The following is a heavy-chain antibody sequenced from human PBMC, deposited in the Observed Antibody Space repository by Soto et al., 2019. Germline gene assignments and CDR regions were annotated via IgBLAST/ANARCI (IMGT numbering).Heavy chain of an antibody. V-gene: IGHV3-48*03. CDR2: ISSSGSTI. CDR3: ARAAPYRSSWYDY. CDR1: GFTFSSYE. Sequence: GGSLRLSCAASGFTFSSYEMNWVRQAPGKGLEWVSYISSSGSTIYYADSVKGRFTISRDNAKNSLYLQMNSLRAEDTAVYYCARAAPYRSSWYDYWGQGTLVTVSS. J-gene: IGHJ4*02. D-gene: IGHD6-13*01.